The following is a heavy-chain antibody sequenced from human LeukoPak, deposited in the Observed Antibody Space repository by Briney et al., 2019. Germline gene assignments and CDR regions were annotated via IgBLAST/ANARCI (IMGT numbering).Heavy chain of an antibody. CDR2: IIPILGIA. CDR3: ARVSDTTGDPFDY. D-gene: IGHD3-16*01. V-gene: IGHV1-69*04. J-gene: IGHJ4*02. Sequence: ASVKVSCKASGGTFSSYAISWVRQAPGQGLEWMGRIIPILGIANYAQKFQGRVTITADKSTSTAYMELSSLRSEDTAVHYCARVSDTTGDPFDYWGQGTLVTVSS. CDR1: GGTFSSYA.